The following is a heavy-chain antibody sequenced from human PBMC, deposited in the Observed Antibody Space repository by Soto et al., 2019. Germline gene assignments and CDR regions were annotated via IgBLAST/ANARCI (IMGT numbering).Heavy chain of an antibody. CDR2: IKEDGSER. V-gene: IGHV3-7*05. J-gene: IGHJ4*02. Sequence: EVQLVESGGGLVQPGGSLRLSCAASGFTFSNYWMTWVRQAPGKGLEWVANIKEDGSERNYVESVKGRFTISRDNAKNSLYLQLNSLRAEDTAVYYCARAGSENDSWGQGTLVIASS. CDR3: ARAGSENDS. CDR1: GFTFSNYW. D-gene: IGHD3-10*01.